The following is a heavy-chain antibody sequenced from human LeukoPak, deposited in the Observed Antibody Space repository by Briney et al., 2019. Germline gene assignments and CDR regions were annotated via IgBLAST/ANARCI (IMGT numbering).Heavy chain of an antibody. V-gene: IGHV1-69*05. CDR2: IIPILGTT. J-gene: IGHJ4*02. Sequence: SVNVSCKASGGTFSSYAISWVRQAPGQGLEWMGGIIPILGTTNYAQKFQGRVTMTRDTSTSTVYMELSSLRSEDTAVYYCARDSRAGYHTWGQGTLVTVSS. CDR1: GGTFSSYA. CDR3: ARDSRAGYHT. D-gene: IGHD3-9*01.